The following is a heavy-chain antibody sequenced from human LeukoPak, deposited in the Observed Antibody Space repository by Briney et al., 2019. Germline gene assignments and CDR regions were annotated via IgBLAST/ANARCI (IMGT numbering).Heavy chain of an antibody. V-gene: IGHV3-64*01. CDR2: ISPDGSNT. CDR1: GFTFSSYS. J-gene: IGHJ4*02. CDR3: AREQPAGSTDY. D-gene: IGHD2-2*01. Sequence: GGSLRLSCAASGFTFSSYSMHWVRQAPGKGLEYVSVISPDGSNTYYTSSVKGRFSISRDNSKKTLYLQMGSLREEDTAVYYCAREQPAGSTDYWGQGTLVTVSS.